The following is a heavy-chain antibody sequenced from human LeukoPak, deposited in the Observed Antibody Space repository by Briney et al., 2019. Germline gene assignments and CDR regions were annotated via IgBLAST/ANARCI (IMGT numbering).Heavy chain of an antibody. CDR1: GFTVSSSY. CDR2: IYSGGTT. Sequence: GGSLRLSCAASGFTVSSSYMSWVRQAPGKGLEWVSVIYSGGTTYYADSVKGRFTISRDNSKNTLYLQMNSLRAEDTAVYYCAKDRAPYHPPFDPWGQGTLVTVSS. CDR3: AKDRAPYHPPFDP. D-gene: IGHD2-2*01. V-gene: IGHV3-53*01. J-gene: IGHJ5*02.